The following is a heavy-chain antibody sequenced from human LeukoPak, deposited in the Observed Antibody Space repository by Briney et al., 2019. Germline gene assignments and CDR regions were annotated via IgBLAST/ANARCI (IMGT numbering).Heavy chain of an antibody. CDR1: GGSISSGGYY. D-gene: IGHD4-23*01. Sequence: PSQTLSLTCTVSGGSISSGGYYWSWIRQHPGKGLEWIGYIYYSGSTYYNPSLKSRVTISVDTSKNQFSLKLSSVTAADTAVYYCARDGVSSVVTPGAFDIWGQGTMVTVSS. CDR2: IYYSGST. CDR3: ARDGVSSVVTPGAFDI. V-gene: IGHV4-31*03. J-gene: IGHJ3*02.